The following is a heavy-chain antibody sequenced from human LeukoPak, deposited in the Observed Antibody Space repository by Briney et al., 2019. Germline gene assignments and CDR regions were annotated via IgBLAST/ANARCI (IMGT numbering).Heavy chain of an antibody. Sequence: PSETLSLTCTVSGGSISSGGYYWSWIRQPPGKGLEWIGYIYHSGSTYYNPSLKSRVTISVDRSKNQFSLKLSSVTAADTAVYYCAREGPAAIDYWGQGTLVTVSS. J-gene: IGHJ4*02. CDR3: AREGPAAIDY. CDR2: IYHSGST. D-gene: IGHD2-2*01. V-gene: IGHV4-30-2*01. CDR1: GGSISSGGYY.